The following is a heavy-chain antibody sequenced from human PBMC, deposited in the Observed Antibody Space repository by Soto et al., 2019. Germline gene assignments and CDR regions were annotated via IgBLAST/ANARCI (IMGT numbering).Heavy chain of an antibody. V-gene: IGHV3-11*06. CDR1: GFTFSDYY. J-gene: IGHJ4*02. CDR2: ISSSSSYT. Sequence: VGSLRLSCAASGFTFSDYYMSWIRQAPGKGLEWVSYISSSSSYTNYADSVKGRFTISRDNAKNSLYLQMNSLRAEDTAVYYCARDLSPRITMIVVPPGYWGQGTLVTSPQ. CDR3: ARDLSPRITMIVVPPGY. D-gene: IGHD3-22*01.